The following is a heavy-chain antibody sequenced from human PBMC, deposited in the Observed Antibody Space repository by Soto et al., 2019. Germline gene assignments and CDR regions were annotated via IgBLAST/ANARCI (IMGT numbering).Heavy chain of an antibody. CDR1: GGSFSGYS. CDR3: ATREYSSSWYYYYYYGMDV. D-gene: IGHD6-13*01. J-gene: IGHJ6*02. V-gene: IGHV4-34*01. CDR2: INHSGST. Sequence: SETLSLTCAVYGGSFSGYSWSWIRQPPGKGLEWIGEINHSGSTNYNPSLKSRVTISVDTSKNQFSLKLSSVTAADTAVYYCATREYSSSWYYYYYYGMDVWGQGTTVTVSS.